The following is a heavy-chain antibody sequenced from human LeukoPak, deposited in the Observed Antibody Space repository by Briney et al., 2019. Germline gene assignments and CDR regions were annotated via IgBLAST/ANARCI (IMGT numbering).Heavy chain of an antibody. CDR2: ISYDGSNK. V-gene: IGHV3-30-3*01. J-gene: IGHJ4*02. D-gene: IGHD3-10*01. CDR3: ARGPSYYYGSGRTID. CDR1: GFTFSSYA. Sequence: PGGSLRLSCAASGFTFSSYAMHWVRQAPGKGLEWVAVISYDGSNKYYADSVKGRFTISRDNSKNTLYLQMNSLRAEDTAVYYCARGPSYYYGSGRTIDWGQGTLVTVSS.